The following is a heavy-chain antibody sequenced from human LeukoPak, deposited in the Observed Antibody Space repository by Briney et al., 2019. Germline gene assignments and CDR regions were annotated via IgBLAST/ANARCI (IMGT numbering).Heavy chain of an antibody. CDR2: ISSLTVGTHYI. Sequence: PGGSLRLSCAASGFIFSSHSINWVRQAPGKGLEWVSSISSLTVGTHYIYYADSVKGRFTISRDDAKNSLYLQMNSLRAEDTAVYYCASSVLLTAPFDYWGQGALVTVSS. CDR1: GFIFSSHS. V-gene: IGHV3-21*01. CDR3: ASSVLLTAPFDY. D-gene: IGHD2-21*02. J-gene: IGHJ4*01.